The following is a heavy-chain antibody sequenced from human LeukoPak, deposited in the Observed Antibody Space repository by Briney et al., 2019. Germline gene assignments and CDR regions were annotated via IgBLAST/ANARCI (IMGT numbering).Heavy chain of an antibody. CDR1: GFTFSSYA. Sequence: GGSLRLSCAASGFTFSSYAMSWVRQAPGKGLEWVSAISGSGGSTYYADSVKGRFTISRDNSKNTLYLQMNSLRAEDTAVYYCARDVKPGYSSGWPFDYWGQGTLVTVSS. CDR3: ARDVKPGYSSGWPFDY. J-gene: IGHJ4*02. V-gene: IGHV3-23*01. D-gene: IGHD6-19*01. CDR2: ISGSGGST.